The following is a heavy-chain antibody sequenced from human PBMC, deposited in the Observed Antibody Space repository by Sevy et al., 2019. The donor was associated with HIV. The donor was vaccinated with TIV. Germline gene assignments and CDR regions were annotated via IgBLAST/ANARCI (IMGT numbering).Heavy chain of an antibody. CDR3: ARGRVTSHYYDY. D-gene: IGHD2-21*02. Sequence: GGSLRLSCAASRFTFSTYAIHWVRQAPGKGLEWVAVISYDGSNKYYADSVKGQFTISRDNSKHTLYLQMNSLRVEDTAVYYCARGRVTSHYYDYWGQGTLVTVSS. V-gene: IGHV3-30*04. J-gene: IGHJ4*02. CDR2: ISYDGSNK. CDR1: RFTFSTYA.